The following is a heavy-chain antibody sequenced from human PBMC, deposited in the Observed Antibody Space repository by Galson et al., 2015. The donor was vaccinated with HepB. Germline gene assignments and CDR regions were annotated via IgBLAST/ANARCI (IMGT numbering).Heavy chain of an antibody. D-gene: IGHD2-2*01. V-gene: IGHV7-4-1*02. CDR1: GYTFTSYA. Sequence: SGYTFTSYAMNWVRQAPGQGLEWMGWINTNTGNPTYAQGFTGRFVFSLDTSVSTAYLQISSLKAEDTAVYYCARGCSSTSCSSGAFDIWGQGTMVTVSS. J-gene: IGHJ3*02. CDR3: ARGCSSTSCSSGAFDI. CDR2: INTNTGNP.